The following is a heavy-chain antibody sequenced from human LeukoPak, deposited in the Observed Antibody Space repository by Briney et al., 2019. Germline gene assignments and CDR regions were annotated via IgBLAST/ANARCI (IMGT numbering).Heavy chain of an antibody. CDR1: GGTFSSYA. J-gene: IGHJ3*02. CDR3: ARILSSTPGRAFDI. CDR2: IIPIFGTA. D-gene: IGHD2-2*01. Sequence: SVKVSCKASGGTFSSYAISWVRQAPGQGLEWMGGIIPIFGTANYAQKFQGRVTITTDESTSTAYMELSSLRSEDTAVYYCARILSSTPGRAFDIWGQGTMVTVSS. V-gene: IGHV1-69*05.